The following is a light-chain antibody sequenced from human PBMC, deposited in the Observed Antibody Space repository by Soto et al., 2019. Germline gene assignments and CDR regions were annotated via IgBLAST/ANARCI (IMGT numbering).Light chain of an antibody. CDR2: CAS. Sequence: EIVFTQSPATLSLSPGERSTLSCMAIQIVSSYLSWDQHKPFQSPSLLIYCASNSATGIPATFSGSGSGTDFPPPLSSLEPADFAVYYCQQRNNWPLSITFGQGTRLEIK. J-gene: IGKJ5*01. V-gene: IGKV3-11*01. CDR3: QQRNNWPLSIT. CDR1: QIVSSY.